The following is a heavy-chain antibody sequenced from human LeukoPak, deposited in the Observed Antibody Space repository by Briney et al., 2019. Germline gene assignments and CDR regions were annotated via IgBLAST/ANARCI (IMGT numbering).Heavy chain of an antibody. CDR2: IKQDGSEK. Sequence: GGSLRLSCAASGFTFSSYWMSWVRQAPGKGLEGVANIKQDGSEKYYVDSVKGRFTISRDNAKNSLYLQMNSLRAEDTAVYYCARSQWLVPFIHWGQGTLVTVSS. D-gene: IGHD6-19*01. CDR3: ARSQWLVPFIH. CDR1: GFTFSSYW. J-gene: IGHJ4*02. V-gene: IGHV3-7*01.